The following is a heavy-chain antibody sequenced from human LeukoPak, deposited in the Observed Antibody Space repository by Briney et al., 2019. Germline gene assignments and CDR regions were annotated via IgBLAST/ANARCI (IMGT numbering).Heavy chain of an antibody. D-gene: IGHD3-3*01. Sequence: GGSLRLSCAASGFTFSSYGMHWVRQAPGKGLEWVAVIWYDGSNKYYADSVKGRFTISRDNSKNTLYLQMNSLRAEDTAVYYCARNQYDFWSGYYYYYYYIDVWGKGTTVTVSS. CDR2: IWYDGSNK. J-gene: IGHJ6*03. CDR1: GFTFSSYG. CDR3: ARNQYDFWSGYYYYYYYIDV. V-gene: IGHV3-33*01.